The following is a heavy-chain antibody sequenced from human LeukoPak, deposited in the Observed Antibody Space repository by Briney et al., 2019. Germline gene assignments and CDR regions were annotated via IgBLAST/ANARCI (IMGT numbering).Heavy chain of an antibody. V-gene: IGHV3-9*01. CDR3: AKDIGYSGSRIDS. D-gene: IGHD5-12*01. Sequence: GRSLRLSCAASGFTFDDYAMHWVRQAPGKGLEWVSGISWNSGSIGYADSVKGRFTISRDNAKNSLYLQMNSLRAEDTAWYYCAKDIGYSGSRIDSWGQGTLVTVSS. CDR2: ISWNSGSI. J-gene: IGHJ4*02. CDR1: GFTFDDYA.